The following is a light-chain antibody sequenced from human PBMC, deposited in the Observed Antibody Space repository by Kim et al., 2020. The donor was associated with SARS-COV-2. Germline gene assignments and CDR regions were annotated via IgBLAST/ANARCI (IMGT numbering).Light chain of an antibody. V-gene: IGLV3-21*04. CDR2: YET. Sequence: APGKTATITCGGDEIGTKSVHWYQQKPGQAPVLVIYYETDRPSGIPERFSASNSGNTATLTVSRVEAGDEADYYCQVWDSGSDQWVFGGGTQLTVL. CDR1: EIGTKS. CDR3: QVWDSGSDQWV. J-gene: IGLJ3*02.